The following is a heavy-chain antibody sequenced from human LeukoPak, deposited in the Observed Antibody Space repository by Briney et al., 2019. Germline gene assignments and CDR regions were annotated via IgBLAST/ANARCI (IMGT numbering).Heavy chain of an antibody. CDR3: ASTPYSSSSYFDY. CDR2: IYYSGST. V-gene: IGHV4-39*07. J-gene: IGHJ4*02. D-gene: IGHD6-13*01. CDR1: GGSISSSSYY. Sequence: RASETLSLTCTVSGGSISSSSYYWGWIRQPPGRGLEWIGTIYYSGSTNYNPSLKSRVTISVDTSKNQFSLKLSSVTAADTAVYYCASTPYSSSSYFDYWGQGTLVTVSS.